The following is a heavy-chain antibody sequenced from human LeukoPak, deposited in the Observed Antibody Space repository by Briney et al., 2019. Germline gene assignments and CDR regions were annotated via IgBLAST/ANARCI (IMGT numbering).Heavy chain of an antibody. J-gene: IGHJ3*02. CDR3: AKDYSSGWYGAFDI. V-gene: IGHV3-9*01. D-gene: IGHD6-19*01. Sequence: PGRSLRLSCAASGFTFDDYAMHWVRQAPGKGLEWVSGISWNSGSIGYADSVKGRFTISRDNAKNSLYLQMNNLRAEDTALYYCAKDYSSGWYGAFDIWGQGTMVTVSS. CDR2: ISWNSGSI. CDR1: GFTFDDYA.